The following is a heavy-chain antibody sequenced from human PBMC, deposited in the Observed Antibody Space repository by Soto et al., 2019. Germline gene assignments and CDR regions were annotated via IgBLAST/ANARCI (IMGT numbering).Heavy chain of an antibody. D-gene: IGHD3-3*02. J-gene: IGHJ4*02. Sequence: LRLSCAASGFIFSSYGMHWVRQAPGKGLEWVAVISFDGSKKYYADSVKGRFTISRDNSKNTLDLHMNSLRTEDTAVYYCAKVAHSSGTFDYWGQGTLVTVSS. CDR3: AKVAHSSGTFDY. CDR1: GFIFSSYG. CDR2: ISFDGSKK. V-gene: IGHV3-30*18.